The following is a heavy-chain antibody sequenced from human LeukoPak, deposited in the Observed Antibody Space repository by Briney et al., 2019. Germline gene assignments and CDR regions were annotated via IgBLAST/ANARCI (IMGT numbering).Heavy chain of an antibody. Sequence: ASVKVSCKASGYTFTGYYMHWVRQAPGQGLEWMGWINPNSGGTNYAQKFQGRVTMTRDTSISTAYMELSRLRSDDTAVYYCARGPYGSGSYYNSFYYYYYMDVWGKGTTVTISS. CDR3: ARGPYGSGSYYNSFYYYYYMDV. CDR2: INPNSGGT. D-gene: IGHD3-10*01. V-gene: IGHV1-2*02. CDR1: GYTFTGYY. J-gene: IGHJ6*03.